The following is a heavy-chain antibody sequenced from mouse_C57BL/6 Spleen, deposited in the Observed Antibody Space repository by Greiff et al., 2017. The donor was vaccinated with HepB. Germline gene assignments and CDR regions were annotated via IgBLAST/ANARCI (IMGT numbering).Heavy chain of an antibody. CDR3: ANYYGSSSAWFAY. V-gene: IGHV5-4*01. J-gene: IGHJ3*01. CDR2: ISDGGSYT. D-gene: IGHD1-1*01. CDR1: GFTFSSYA. Sequence: EVQLVESGGGLVKPGGSLKLSCAASGFTFSSYAMSWVRQTPEKRLEWVATISDGGSYTYYPDNVKGRFTISRDNAKNNLYLQMSHLKSEDTAMYYCANYYGSSSAWFAYWGQGTLVTVSA.